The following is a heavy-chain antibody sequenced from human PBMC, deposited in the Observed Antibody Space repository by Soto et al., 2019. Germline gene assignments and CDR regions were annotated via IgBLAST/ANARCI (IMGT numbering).Heavy chain of an antibody. D-gene: IGHD1-26*01. CDR3: ARVPPARVGATSPDS. CDR1: GFTFSAYW. CDR2: IKHDGGEK. Sequence: PGGSLRLSCSASGFTFSAYWMSWVRQAPGKGPEWVATIKHDGGEKYYADSVKGRFSISRDNDKNSLSLQMNSLTGEDTAVYFCARVPPARVGATSPDSWGQGTLVTVSS. J-gene: IGHJ4*02. V-gene: IGHV3-7*05.